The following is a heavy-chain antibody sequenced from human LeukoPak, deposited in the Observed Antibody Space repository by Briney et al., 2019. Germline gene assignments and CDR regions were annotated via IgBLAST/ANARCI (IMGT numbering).Heavy chain of an antibody. CDR2: ISSSSSYI. V-gene: IGHV3-21*01. Sequence: GGSLRLSCAASGFTFSSYSMNWDRQAPGKGLEWVSSISSSSSYIYYADSVKGRFTISRDNAKNSLYLQMNSLRAEDTAVYYCAREREYSSSWYRFDYWGQGTLVTVSS. D-gene: IGHD6-13*01. CDR1: GFTFSSYS. J-gene: IGHJ4*02. CDR3: AREREYSSSWYRFDY.